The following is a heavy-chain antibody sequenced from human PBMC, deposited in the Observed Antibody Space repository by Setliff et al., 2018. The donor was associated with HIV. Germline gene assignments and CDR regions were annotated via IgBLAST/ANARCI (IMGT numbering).Heavy chain of an antibody. CDR1: GYTFTGYY. CDR2: INPNSGGT. Sequence: ASVKVSWKASGYTFTGYYMHWVRQAPGQGLEWMGWINPNSGGTNYAQKFQGRVTMTRDTSISTAYMEVRDLRSDDTAVYYCAREPDRIVGAAWGQGTLVTVSS. J-gene: IGHJ5*02. D-gene: IGHD1-26*01. CDR3: AREPDRIVGAA. V-gene: IGHV1-2*02.